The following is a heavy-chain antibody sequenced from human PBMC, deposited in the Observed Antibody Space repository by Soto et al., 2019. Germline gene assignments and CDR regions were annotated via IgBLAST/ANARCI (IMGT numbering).Heavy chain of an antibody. CDR1: GYSFTSYW. V-gene: IGHV5-51*01. Sequence: PGESLKISCKGSGYSFTSYWIGWVRQMPGKGLEWMGIIYPGDSDTRYSPSFQGQVTISADKSISTAYLQWSSLKASDTAMYYCARRGYCSSTSCYKRSHYYYGMDVWGQGTTVTVSS. D-gene: IGHD2-2*02. CDR3: ARRGYCSSTSCYKRSHYYYGMDV. CDR2: IYPGDSDT. J-gene: IGHJ6*02.